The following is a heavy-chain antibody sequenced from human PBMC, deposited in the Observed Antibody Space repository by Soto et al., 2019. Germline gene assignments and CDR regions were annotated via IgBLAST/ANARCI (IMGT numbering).Heavy chain of an antibody. D-gene: IGHD6-19*01. Sequence: EVQLVESGGGLVQPGGSLRLSCAVSGFTFSDYWMSWVRQAPGKGLEWVANIKQDGNEKYYVDSVKGRFTISRDNAKNSLYLQMDSLRAEDTAVYYCARGLGRSGWYSPLDAFDIWGQGTMVTVSS. CDR2: IKQDGNEK. V-gene: IGHV3-7*01. CDR3: ARGLGRSGWYSPLDAFDI. CDR1: GFTFSDYW. J-gene: IGHJ3*02.